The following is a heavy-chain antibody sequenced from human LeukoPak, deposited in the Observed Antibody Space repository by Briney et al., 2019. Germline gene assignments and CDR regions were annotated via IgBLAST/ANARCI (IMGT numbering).Heavy chain of an antibody. J-gene: IGHJ4*02. Sequence: VKVSCKASGYTFTGYYMHWVRQAPGQGLEWMGWINPNSGGTNYAQKFQGRVTMTRDTSISTAYMELSRLRSDDTAVYYCAREPVVVPAAKGGSDYWGQGTLVTVSS. V-gene: IGHV1-2*02. CDR3: AREPVVVPAAKGGSDY. CDR1: GYTFTGYY. CDR2: INPNSGGT. D-gene: IGHD2-2*01.